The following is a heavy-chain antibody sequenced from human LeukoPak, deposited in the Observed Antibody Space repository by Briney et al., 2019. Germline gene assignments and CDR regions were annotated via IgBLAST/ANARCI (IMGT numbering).Heavy chain of an antibody. V-gene: IGHV3-21*01. CDR2: ISGSSNDI. CDR3: ARDHYDILTGSSGFDY. CDR1: GFTFSSYN. Sequence: GGSLRLSCAASGFTFSSYNMIWVRQAPGKGLEWVSSISGSSNDIYYADSVKGRFTISRDNSKNTLYLQMNSLRAEDTAVYYCARDHYDILTGSSGFDYWGQGTLVTVSS. J-gene: IGHJ4*02. D-gene: IGHD3-9*01.